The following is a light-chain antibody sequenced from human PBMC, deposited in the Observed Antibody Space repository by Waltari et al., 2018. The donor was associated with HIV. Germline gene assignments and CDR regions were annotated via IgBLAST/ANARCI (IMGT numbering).Light chain of an antibody. Sequence: DIQMTQSPSSLYASVGDRVTITCRSSQYINTYLNWYQQKPGTAPKALIYDASSLESGVPSRFSGSGLGTDFTLTISSLQPDDYATYFCQQTYTVPLTFGPGTKVDIK. CDR1: QYINTY. V-gene: IGKV1-39*01. CDR2: DAS. J-gene: IGKJ3*01. CDR3: QQTYTVPLT.